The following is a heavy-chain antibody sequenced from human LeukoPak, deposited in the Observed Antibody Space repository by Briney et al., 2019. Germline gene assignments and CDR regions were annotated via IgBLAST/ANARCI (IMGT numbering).Heavy chain of an antibody. Sequence: GESLKISCKGSGYSFSTHWIGWVRLTPGKGLEWMGLIYPGDSDIRYNPSFQGQVTISADKSIDTAYLQWSSLNLSDTAMYYCARQSYYYDSSGYYRGFDYWGQGTLVTVSS. CDR2: IYPGDSDI. V-gene: IGHV5-51*01. D-gene: IGHD3-22*01. CDR3: ARQSYYYDSSGYYRGFDY. J-gene: IGHJ4*02. CDR1: GYSFSTHW.